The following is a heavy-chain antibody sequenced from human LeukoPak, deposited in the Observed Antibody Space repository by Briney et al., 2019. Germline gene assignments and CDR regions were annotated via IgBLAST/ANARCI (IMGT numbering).Heavy chain of an antibody. CDR3: ARKVVHDSSGYYDAFDI. V-gene: IGHV3-48*04. J-gene: IGHJ3*02. Sequence: PGGSLRLSCAASGFTFSSYSMNWVRQAPGKGLEWVSYISSSSSTIYYADSVKGRFTISRDNAKNSLSLQMNSLRAEDTAVYYCARKVVHDSSGYYDAFDIWGQGTMVTVSS. D-gene: IGHD3-22*01. CDR2: ISSSSSTI. CDR1: GFTFSSYS.